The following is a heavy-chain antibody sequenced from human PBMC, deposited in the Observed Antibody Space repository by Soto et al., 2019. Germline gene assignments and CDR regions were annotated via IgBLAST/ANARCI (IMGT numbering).Heavy chain of an antibody. D-gene: IGHD3-22*01. Sequence: QVQLVQSGAEVKKPGASVKVSCKASGYTFTSYAMHWVRQAPGQRLEWMGWINAGNGNTKYSQKFQGRVTITRDTSASTAYMELSSLRSEDTAVYYCARDLYYYDSSGYSALGDIWGQGTMVTVSS. V-gene: IGHV1-3*01. J-gene: IGHJ3*02. CDR2: INAGNGNT. CDR1: GYTFTSYA. CDR3: ARDLYYYDSSGYSALGDI.